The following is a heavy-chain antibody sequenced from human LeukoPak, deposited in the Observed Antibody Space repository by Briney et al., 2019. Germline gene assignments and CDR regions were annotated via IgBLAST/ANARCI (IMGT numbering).Heavy chain of an antibody. J-gene: IGHJ4*02. V-gene: IGHV3-49*04. CDR2: IRSKAYGGTT. D-gene: IGHD2-2*01. CDR3: TRDEGGGYCSSTSCWDY. Sequence: GGSLRLSCTASGFTFGDYAMSWVRQAPGKGLEWVGFIRSKAYGGTTEYAASVKGRFTISRDDSKSIAYLQMNSLKTEDTAVYYCTRDEGGGYCSSTSCWDYWGQGTLVTVSS. CDR1: GFTFGDYA.